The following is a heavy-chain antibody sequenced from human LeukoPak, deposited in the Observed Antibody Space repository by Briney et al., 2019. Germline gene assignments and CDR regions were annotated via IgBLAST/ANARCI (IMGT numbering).Heavy chain of an antibody. CDR2: IIPILGIA. CDR3: LYDSSGYERDAFDI. D-gene: IGHD3-22*01. Sequence: GSSVKVSCKASGGTFSSYAISWVRQAPGQGLEWMGRIIPILGIANYAQKFQGRVTITADKSTSTAYMELSSLRSEDTAVYYCLYDSSGYERDAFDIWGQGTMVTVSS. J-gene: IGHJ3*02. CDR1: GGTFSSYA. V-gene: IGHV1-69*04.